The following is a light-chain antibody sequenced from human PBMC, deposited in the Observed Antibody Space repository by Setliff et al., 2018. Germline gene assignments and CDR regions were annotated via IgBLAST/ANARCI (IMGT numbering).Light chain of an antibody. CDR1: SSDVGNYIY. J-gene: IGLJ1*01. CDR3: SSFRGGTSPFV. Sequence: QSVLTQPASVSGSPGQTITISCTGTSSDVGNYIYVSWYQQHPGRAPKLMIYDVSTRPSGISYRFSGSKSGNTASLTTSGLQAEDEADYYCSSFRGGTSPFVFGTGTKVTVL. V-gene: IGLV2-14*03. CDR2: DVS.